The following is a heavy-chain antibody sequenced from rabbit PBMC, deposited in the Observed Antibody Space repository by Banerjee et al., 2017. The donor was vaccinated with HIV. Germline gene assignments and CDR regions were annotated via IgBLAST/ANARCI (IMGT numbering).Heavy chain of an antibody. CDR1: GFSLSSSCW. J-gene: IGHJ3*01. Sequence: QQQLEESGGGLVKPGASLTLTCTASGFSLSSSCWICWVRQAPGKGLEWIGCIYTGSGDTYYASWAKGRFTISKTSSTTVTLQMTSLTAADTATYFCARDIAGSGDVSYDLWGQGTLVTVS. V-gene: IGHV1S45*01. CDR2: IYTGSGDT. CDR3: ARDIAGSGDVSYDL. D-gene: IGHD4-2*01.